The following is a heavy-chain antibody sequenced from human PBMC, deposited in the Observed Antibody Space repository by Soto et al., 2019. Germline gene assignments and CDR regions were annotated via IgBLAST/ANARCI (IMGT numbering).Heavy chain of an antibody. V-gene: IGHV4-59*08. CDR3: ARHHDP. CDR2: IYYSGST. CDR1: GGSISSYY. Sequence: QVQLQESGPGLVKPSETLSITCTVSGGSISSYYWRWIRQPPGKGLEWIGYIYYSGSTNYNPSLKSRVTISVDTSKNQFTLKLSSVITADTAVYYCARHHDPWGQGTIVTGSS. J-gene: IGHJ5*02.